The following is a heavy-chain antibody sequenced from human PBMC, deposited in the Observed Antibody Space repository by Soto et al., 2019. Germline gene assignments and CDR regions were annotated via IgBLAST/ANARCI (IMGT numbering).Heavy chain of an antibody. CDR3: GRLQNFINLCFAS. Sequence: SESLYLTFTVSSSPITKYYSLSVRQAPEKDQEWIGFPYHSEHISYSPSLKRRATMQVEPPKNHVSVKLTAVTGAATAVYYCGRLQNFINLCFASWGQGVVVTVSS. J-gene: IGHJ4*02. CDR1: SSPITKYY. CDR2: PYHSEHI. V-gene: IGHV4-4*09. D-gene: IGHD2-21*01.